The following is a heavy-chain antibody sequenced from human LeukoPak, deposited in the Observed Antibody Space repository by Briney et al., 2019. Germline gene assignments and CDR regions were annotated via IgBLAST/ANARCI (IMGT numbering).Heavy chain of an antibody. D-gene: IGHD3-10*01. Sequence: SETLSLTCAVYGGSFSGYYWSRIRQPPGKGLEWIGEINHSGSTNYNPSLKSRVTISVDTSKNQFSLKLSSVTAADTAVYYCARGQPPMVRGVIMPHYYMDVWGKGTTVTVSS. CDR3: ARGQPPMVRGVIMPHYYMDV. CDR2: INHSGST. CDR1: GGSFSGYY. V-gene: IGHV4-34*01. J-gene: IGHJ6*03.